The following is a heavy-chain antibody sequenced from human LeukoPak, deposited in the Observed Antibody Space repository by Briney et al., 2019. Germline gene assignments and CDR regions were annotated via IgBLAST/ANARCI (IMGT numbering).Heavy chain of an antibody. CDR2: INHSGST. Sequence: SETLSLTCAVYGGSFSGYYWSWIRQPPGKGLEWIGEINHSGSTNYNPSLKSRVTISVDTSKNQFSLKLSSVTAADTAVHYCARGRNSAYGGNDYYYYGMDVWGQGTTVTVSS. J-gene: IGHJ6*02. CDR3: ARGRNSAYGGNDYYYYGMDV. CDR1: GGSFSGYY. V-gene: IGHV4-34*01. D-gene: IGHD4-23*01.